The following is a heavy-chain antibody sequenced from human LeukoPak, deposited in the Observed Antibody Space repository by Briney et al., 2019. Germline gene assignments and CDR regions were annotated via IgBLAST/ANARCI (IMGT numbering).Heavy chain of an antibody. V-gene: IGHV1-2*02. CDR2: INPNSGGT. CDR3: ARDLLAGGTYYYEH. D-gene: IGHD3-22*01. Sequence: ASVKVSCKASGYTFTDYYMHWVRQAPGQGLEWMGWINPNSGGTNYAQKFQGRVTLTRDTSISTAYMELSGLTSDDPAVYYCARDLLAGGTYYYEHWGQGTLVTVSS. CDR1: GYTFTDYY. J-gene: IGHJ4*02.